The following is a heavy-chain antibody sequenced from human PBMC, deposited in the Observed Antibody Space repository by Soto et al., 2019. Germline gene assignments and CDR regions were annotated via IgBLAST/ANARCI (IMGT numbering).Heavy chain of an antibody. J-gene: IGHJ4*02. V-gene: IGHV1-3*01. CDR1: GYTFSSYA. CDR3: AREGSGGYYDSSGYYPLPIDY. D-gene: IGHD3-22*01. Sequence: ASVKVSCKASGYTFSSYAMHWVRQAPGQRLEWMGWINAGNGNTKYSQKFQGRVTITRDTSASTAYMELSSLRSEDTAVYYCAREGSGGYYDSSGYYPLPIDYWGQGTLVTVSS. CDR2: INAGNGNT.